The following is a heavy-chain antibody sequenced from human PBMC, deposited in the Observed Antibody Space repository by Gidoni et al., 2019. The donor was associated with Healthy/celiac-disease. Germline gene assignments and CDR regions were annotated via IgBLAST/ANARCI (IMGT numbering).Heavy chain of an antibody. V-gene: IGHV3-21*01. Sequence: EVQLVEYGGGLVKPGGSLRLSCAASGFTFSSYSMNWVRQAPGTGLEWVSSISSSSSYIYYADSVKGRFTISRDNAKNSLYLQMNSLRAEDTAVYYCARDIHCSGGSCCDYWGQGTLVTVSS. CDR2: ISSSSSYI. CDR1: GFTFSSYS. J-gene: IGHJ4*02. CDR3: ARDIHCSGGSCCDY. D-gene: IGHD2-15*01.